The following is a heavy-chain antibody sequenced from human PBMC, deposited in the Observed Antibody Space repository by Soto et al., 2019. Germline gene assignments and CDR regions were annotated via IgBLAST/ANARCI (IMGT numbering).Heavy chain of an antibody. V-gene: IGHV1-69*06. CDR1: GDTFDNYA. Sequence: QVQLVQSGAEVKKPGSSVKVSCKASGDTFDNYAIAWVRQAPGQGLEWMGGIIPLFGAPNYAQKFQGRLTITADTSTSTAYMELRSLTSDDTASYFCAADLAVGHHPVPHWFYLMCQGTLVTVSS. J-gene: IGHJ5*02. D-gene: IGHD3-10*02. CDR2: IIPLFGAP. CDR3: AADLAVGHHPVPHWFYL.